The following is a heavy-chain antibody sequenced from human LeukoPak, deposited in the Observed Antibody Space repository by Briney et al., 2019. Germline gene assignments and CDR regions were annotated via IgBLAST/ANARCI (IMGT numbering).Heavy chain of an antibody. CDR3: ARGGLYSSGYLGSNDY. D-gene: IGHD3-22*01. CDR2: IYYSGST. J-gene: IGHJ4*02. Sequence: SETLSLTCTVSGGSISSYYWSWIRQPPGKGLEWIGYIYYSGSTNYNPSLKSRVTVSVDTSKNQFSLKLSAVTAADTAVYYCARGGLYSSGYLGSNDYWGQGTLVTVSS. V-gene: IGHV4-59*08. CDR1: GGSISSYY.